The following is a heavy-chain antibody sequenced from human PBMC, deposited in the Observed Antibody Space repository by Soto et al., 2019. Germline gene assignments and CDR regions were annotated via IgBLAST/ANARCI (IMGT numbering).Heavy chain of an antibody. CDR1: GGSFSGYY. Sequence: LSLTCAVYGGSFSGYYWSWIRQPPGKGLEWIGEINHSGSTNYNPSLKSRVTISVDTSKNQFSLKLSSVTAADTAVYYCARGSGNYDFWSGYYRSYFDYWGQGTLVTVSS. V-gene: IGHV4-34*01. J-gene: IGHJ4*02. CDR2: INHSGST. D-gene: IGHD3-3*01. CDR3: ARGSGNYDFWSGYYRSYFDY.